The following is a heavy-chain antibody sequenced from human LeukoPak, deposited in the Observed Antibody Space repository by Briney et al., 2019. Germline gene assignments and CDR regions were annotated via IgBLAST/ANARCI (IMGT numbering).Heavy chain of an antibody. V-gene: IGHV3-7*01. D-gene: IGHD3-22*01. J-gene: IGHJ4*02. Sequence: GGSLRLSCAASGFTFSSYWMSWVRQAPGKGLEWVANIKQDGSEKYYVDSVKGRFTISRDNAKNSLYLQMNSLRAEDTAVYYCARLQHYYDSSGYYWAFGYWGQGTLVTVSS. CDR1: GFTFSSYW. CDR3: ARLQHYYDSSGYYWAFGY. CDR2: IKQDGSEK.